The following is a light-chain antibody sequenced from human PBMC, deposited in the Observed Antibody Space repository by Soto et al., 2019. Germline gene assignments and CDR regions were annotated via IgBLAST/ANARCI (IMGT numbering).Light chain of an antibody. Sequence: QSVLTQPPSVSGAPGQRVTISCTGSSSNIGAGYDVHWYQQLPGTAPKLLIYGNSNRPSGVPDRFSGSKSGTSASLAINGIQAEYEAYYYCQSYDRSRSLVVFGGGTKRTVL. CDR3: QSYDRSRSLVV. CDR2: GNS. J-gene: IGLJ2*01. V-gene: IGLV1-40*01. CDR1: SSNIGAGYD.